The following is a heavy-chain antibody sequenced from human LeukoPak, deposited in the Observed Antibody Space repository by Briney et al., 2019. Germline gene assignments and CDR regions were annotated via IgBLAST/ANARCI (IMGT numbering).Heavy chain of an antibody. CDR1: GGSISSSSYY. CDR3: ARQGERRVTTNWFDP. D-gene: IGHD2-21*02. J-gene: IGHJ5*02. Sequence: SETLSLTCTVSGGSISSSSYYWGWIRQPPGRGLEWIGSIYYSGSTYYNPSLKSRVTISVDTSKNQFSLKLSSVTAADTAVYYCARQGERRVTTNWFDPWGQGTLVTVSS. V-gene: IGHV4-39*01. CDR2: IYYSGST.